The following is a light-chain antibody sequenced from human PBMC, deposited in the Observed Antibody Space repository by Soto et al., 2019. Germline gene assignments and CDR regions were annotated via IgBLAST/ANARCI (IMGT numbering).Light chain of an antibody. V-gene: IGLV1-44*01. CDR1: ISNIGSNT. J-gene: IGLJ3*02. CDR2: GNS. CDR3: ATLDDSLNGWV. Sequence: QSVLTQPPSASGTPGQRVTISCSGSISNIGSNTVNWYQQLPGTAPKVLIYGNSLRPSGVPDRFSGSKSGTSASLAISGLQSEDEADYYCATLDDSLNGWVFGGGTKLTAL.